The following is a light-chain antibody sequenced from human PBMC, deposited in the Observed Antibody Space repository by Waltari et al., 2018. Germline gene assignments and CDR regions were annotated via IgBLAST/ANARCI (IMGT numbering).Light chain of an antibody. V-gene: IGLV2-8*01. CDR2: ECT. J-gene: IGLJ3*02. Sequence: QSALTQPPSASGSPAQSITLSCPRTSTSLAGCHPAWWYQQHPGKSPKLLIYECTKRPSGVPDRFSGSKSDNTASLAVSGLQAEDEADYYCSSYAGGSSLMFGGGTKLTVL. CDR3: SSYAGGSSLM. CDR1: STSLAGCHP.